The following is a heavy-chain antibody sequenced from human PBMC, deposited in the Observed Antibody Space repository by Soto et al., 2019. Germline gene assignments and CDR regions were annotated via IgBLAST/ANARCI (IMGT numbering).Heavy chain of an antibody. Sequence: QVQLVESGGGVVQPGTSMRLSCAASGFAISSYSMHWVRQAPGKGLEWVAAMSFDGNSKYFADSVKGRFMISRDTSKNTWSLEMESLGAEDSALYHCTRGRSVIANDDFEYWGQGTQVTVSS. CDR2: MSFDGNSK. V-gene: IGHV3-30-3*01. D-gene: IGHD2-21*01. CDR3: TRGRSVIANDDFEY. J-gene: IGHJ4*02. CDR1: GFAISSYS.